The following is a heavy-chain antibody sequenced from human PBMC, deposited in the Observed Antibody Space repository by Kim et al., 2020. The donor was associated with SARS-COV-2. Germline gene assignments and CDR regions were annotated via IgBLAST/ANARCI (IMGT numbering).Heavy chain of an antibody. Sequence: GGSLRLSCAASGFTFSSYGMHWVRQAPGKGLEWVAVISYDGSNKYYADSVKGRFTISRDNSKNTLYLQMNSLRAEDTAVYYCANTRSGSYYYGMDVWGQGTPVTVSS. V-gene: IGHV3-30*18. CDR2: ISYDGSNK. CDR1: GFTFSSYG. CDR3: ANTRSGSYYYGMDV. D-gene: IGHD1-26*01. J-gene: IGHJ6*02.